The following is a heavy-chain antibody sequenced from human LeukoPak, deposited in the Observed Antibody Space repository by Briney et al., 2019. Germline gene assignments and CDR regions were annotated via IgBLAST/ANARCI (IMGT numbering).Heavy chain of an antibody. Sequence: ASVKVSCKVSGYTFTRFAFSWVRQAPGQGLEWMGWINPNSGGTNYAQKFQGRVTMTRDTSVSTAYMELSRLRSDDTAVYYCARGSSSNNWFDPWGQGTLVTVSS. CDR1: GYTFTRFA. CDR3: ARGSSSNNWFDP. D-gene: IGHD6-13*01. J-gene: IGHJ5*02. V-gene: IGHV1-2*02. CDR2: INPNSGGT.